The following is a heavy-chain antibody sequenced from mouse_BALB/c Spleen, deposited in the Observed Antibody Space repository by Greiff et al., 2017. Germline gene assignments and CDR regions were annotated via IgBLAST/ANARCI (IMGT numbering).Heavy chain of an antibody. CDR3: AREGLIYDGYYVSFAY. CDR1: GFTFSSYA. J-gene: IGHJ3*01. Sequence: EVHLVESGGGLVKPGGSLKLSCAASGFTFSSYAMSWVRQSPEKRLEWVAEISSGGSYTYYPDTVTGRVTISRYNAKNTLYLEMSSLRSEDTAMYYCAREGLIYDGYYVSFAYWGQGTLVTVSA. CDR2: ISSGGSYT. D-gene: IGHD2-3*01. V-gene: IGHV5-9-4*01.